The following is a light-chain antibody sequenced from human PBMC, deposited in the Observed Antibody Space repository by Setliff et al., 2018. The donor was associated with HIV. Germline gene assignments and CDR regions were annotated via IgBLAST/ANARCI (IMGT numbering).Light chain of an antibody. V-gene: IGLV1-40*01. CDR1: SSNIGAGYD. CDR3: QSYDSGLGV. Sequence: LTQPPSVSGAPGQRVTISCIGTSSNIGAGYDVHWYQQLPGTAPKLLIYDNTNRLSGVPDRFSGSNSGTSASLAITGLQAEDEADYYCQSYDSGLGVFGTGTKVTVL. CDR2: DNT. J-gene: IGLJ1*01.